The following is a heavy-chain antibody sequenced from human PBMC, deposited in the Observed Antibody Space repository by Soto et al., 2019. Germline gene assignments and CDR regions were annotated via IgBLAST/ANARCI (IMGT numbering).Heavy chain of an antibody. V-gene: IGHV4-61*01. D-gene: IGHD3-10*01. CDR3: ARARSDSSGSSFGRRLDV. CDR1: GDSVTFGHHY. Sequence: QVQLQESGPGLVKPSGTLSLICIVSGDSVTFGHHYWSWIRQPPGKGLEWIGHIFFTGATNYSPSLKSRVAMSVGSSKSQFSLNLTSVTAAASAMYYCARARSDSSGSSFGRRLDVWSQGTTVTASS. J-gene: IGHJ6*02. CDR2: IFFTGAT.